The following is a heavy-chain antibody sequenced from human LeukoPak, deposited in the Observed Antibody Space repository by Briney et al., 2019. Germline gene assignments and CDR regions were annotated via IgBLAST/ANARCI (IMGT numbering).Heavy chain of an antibody. Sequence: SETLSLICTVSGGSLSSSIYYWGWIRQPPGKGLEWIGNIYHSGSTNYNPSLKSRVTISVDTSKNHFSLQLTSVTAEDTAVYYCARRKSTMPEYYFDYWGQGTLVTVSS. CDR2: IYHSGST. J-gene: IGHJ4*02. D-gene: IGHD2-2*01. V-gene: IGHV4-39*02. CDR3: ARRKSTMPEYYFDY. CDR1: GGSLSSSIYY.